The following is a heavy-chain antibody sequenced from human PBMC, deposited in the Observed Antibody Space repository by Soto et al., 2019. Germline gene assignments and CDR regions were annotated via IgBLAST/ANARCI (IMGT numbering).Heavy chain of an antibody. J-gene: IGHJ6*02. D-gene: IGHD3-10*01. CDR3: ARGVLLWFGEPYGMDV. Sequence: KSSETLSLTCAVSGGSISSSSYYWGWIRQPPGKGLEWIGSIYYSGSTYYNPSLKSRVTISVDTSKNQFSLKLSSVTAADTAVYYCARGVLLWFGEPYGMDVWGQGTTVTVSS. CDR1: GGSISSSSYY. V-gene: IGHV4-39*01. CDR2: IYYSGST.